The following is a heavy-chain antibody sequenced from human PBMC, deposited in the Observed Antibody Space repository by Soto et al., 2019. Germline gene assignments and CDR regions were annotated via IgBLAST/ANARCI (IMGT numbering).Heavy chain of an antibody. Sequence: QLQLQESGPGLVKPSETLSLTCTVSGGSISSSSYCWGWIRQPPGKGLEWIGSIYYSGSTYYNPSLKSRVTISVDTSKNQFSLKLSSVTAADTAVYYCAGGGYSSSWYSVGYWGQGTLVTVSS. D-gene: IGHD6-13*01. CDR3: AGGGYSSSWYSVGY. CDR2: IYYSGST. J-gene: IGHJ4*02. V-gene: IGHV4-39*01. CDR1: GGSISSSSYC.